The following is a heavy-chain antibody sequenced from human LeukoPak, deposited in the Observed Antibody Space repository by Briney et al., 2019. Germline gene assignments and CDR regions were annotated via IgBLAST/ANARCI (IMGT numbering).Heavy chain of an antibody. CDR2: IYYSGST. Sequence: SETLSLTCTVSGGSISSYYWSWIRQPPGKGLEWIGYIYYSGSTNYNPSLKSRVTISVDTSKNQFSLKLSSVTAADTAVYYWAIVGIAAAVVWFDPWGQGTLVTVSS. J-gene: IGHJ5*02. CDR1: GGSISSYY. CDR3: AIVGIAAAVVWFDP. D-gene: IGHD6-13*01. V-gene: IGHV4-59*01.